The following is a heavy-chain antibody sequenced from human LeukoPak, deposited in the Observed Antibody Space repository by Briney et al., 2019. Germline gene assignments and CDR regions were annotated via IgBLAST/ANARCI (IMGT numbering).Heavy chain of an antibody. CDR3: ARAPRPGFWSGYCEY. D-gene: IGHD3-3*01. J-gene: IGHJ4*02. V-gene: IGHV3-7*01. CDR1: GFTFSGYW. Sequence: GGSLRLSCAASGFTFSGYWMSWVRQAPGKGLEWVANIKQDGSVEYYVDSVKGRFTISRDNAKNSLYLQMNSLRAEDTAVYYCARAPRPGFWSGYCEYWGQGTLVTVSS. CDR2: IKQDGSVE.